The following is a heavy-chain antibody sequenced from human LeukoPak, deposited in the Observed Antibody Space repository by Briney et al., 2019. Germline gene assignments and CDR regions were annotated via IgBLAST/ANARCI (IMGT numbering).Heavy chain of an antibody. CDR1: GGSFSGYY. CDR2: INHSGST. CDR3: ARGYYYGSGSYYVVPYYYYGMDV. D-gene: IGHD3-10*01. V-gene: IGHV4-34*01. Sequence: SETLSLTCAVYGGSFSGYYWSWIRQPPGKGREWIGEINHSGSTNYNPSLKSRVTISVDTSKNQFSLKLSSVTAADTAVYYCARGYYYGSGSYYVVPYYYYGMDVWGEGTTVTVSS. J-gene: IGHJ6*04.